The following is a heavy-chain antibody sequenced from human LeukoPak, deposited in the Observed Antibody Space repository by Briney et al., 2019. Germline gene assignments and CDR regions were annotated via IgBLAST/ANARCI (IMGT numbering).Heavy chain of an antibody. CDR1: GYTFTGHY. CDR2: MNPNSGNT. Sequence: ASVKVSCKASGYTFTGHYMHWVRQAPGQGLEWMGWMNPNSGNTGYAQKFQGRVTMTRNTSISTAYMELSSLRSEDTAVYYCATNILVRDIINWFDPWGQGTLVTVSS. D-gene: IGHD3-10*01. CDR3: ATNILVRDIINWFDP. V-gene: IGHV1-8*02. J-gene: IGHJ5*02.